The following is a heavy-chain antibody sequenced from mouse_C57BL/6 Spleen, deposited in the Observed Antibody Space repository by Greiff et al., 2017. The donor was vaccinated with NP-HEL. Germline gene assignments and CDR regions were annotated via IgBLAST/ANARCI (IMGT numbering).Heavy chain of an antibody. CDR2: INPGSGGT. J-gene: IGHJ2*01. CDR3: ARGEVDGYYDY. D-gene: IGHD2-3*01. V-gene: IGHV1-54*01. CDR1: GYAFTNYL. Sequence: VQLQQSGAELVRPGTSVKVSCKASGYAFTNYLIEWVKQRPGQGLEWIGVINPGSGGTNYNEKFKGKATLTADKSSSTAYMQLSSLTSEDSAVYFCARGEVDGYYDYWGKGTTLTVSS.